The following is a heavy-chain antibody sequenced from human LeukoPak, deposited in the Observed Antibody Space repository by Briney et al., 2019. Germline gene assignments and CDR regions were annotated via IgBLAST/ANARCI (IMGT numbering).Heavy chain of an antibody. CDR1: GFTFSSYG. Sequence: GRSLRLSCAASGFTFSSYGMSWVRQAPGKGLERVSGISGSGGSTYYADSVKGRFTISRDNSRTTLYLQMNSLRAEDTAVYYCAKYSSFTPMACTFDYWGQGTLVTVSS. V-gene: IGHV3-23*01. J-gene: IGHJ4*02. D-gene: IGHD6-19*01. CDR2: ISGSGGST. CDR3: AKYSSFTPMACTFDY.